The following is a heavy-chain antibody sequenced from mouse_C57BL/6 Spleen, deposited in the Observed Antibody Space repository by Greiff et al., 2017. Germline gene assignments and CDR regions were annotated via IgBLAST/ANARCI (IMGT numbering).Heavy chain of an antibody. CDR2: IYPSDSET. CDR1: GYTFTSYW. Sequence: QVQLQQPGAELVRPGSSVKLSCKASGYTFTSYWMDWVKQRPGQGLEWIGNIYPSDSETHYNQKFKDKATLTVDKSSSTAYMQLSSLTSEDSAVYYCAREGGLTGTMDYWGQGTSVTVSS. J-gene: IGHJ4*01. D-gene: IGHD4-1*01. V-gene: IGHV1-61*01. CDR3: AREGGLTGTMDY.